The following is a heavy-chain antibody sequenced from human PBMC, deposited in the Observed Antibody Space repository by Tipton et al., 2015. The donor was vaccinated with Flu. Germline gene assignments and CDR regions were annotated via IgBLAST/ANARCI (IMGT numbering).Heavy chain of an antibody. CDR1: GFTVSSNY. J-gene: IGHJ4*02. CDR3: ARSWYSSLDFDY. D-gene: IGHD6-13*01. V-gene: IGHV3-66*02. CDR2: IYSGGST. Sequence: AVSGFTVSSNYMSWVRQAPGKGLEWVSVIYSGGSTYYADSVKGRFTISRDNSKNTLYLQMNSLRAEDTAVYYCARSWYSSLDFDYWGQGTLVTVSS.